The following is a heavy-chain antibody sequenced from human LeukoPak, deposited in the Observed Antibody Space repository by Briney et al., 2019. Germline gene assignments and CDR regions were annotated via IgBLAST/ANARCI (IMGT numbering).Heavy chain of an antibody. CDR2: IYSTGTT. V-gene: IGHV4-61*02. J-gene: IGHJ4*02. Sequence: PSETLSLTCTVSGGSISIGTYYWNWLRQPAGKGLEWVGRIYSTGTTNYNPSLKSRVTISVDTSKNQFSLSLTSVTAADTAIYFCARGPAPRRGTTQFKYYFDFWGQGARVTVSS. D-gene: IGHD1-7*01. CDR1: GGSISIGTYY. CDR3: ARGPAPRRGTTQFKYYFDF.